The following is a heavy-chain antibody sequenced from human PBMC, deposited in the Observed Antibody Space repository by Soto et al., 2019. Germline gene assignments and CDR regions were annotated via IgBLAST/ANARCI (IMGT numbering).Heavy chain of an antibody. V-gene: IGHV3-30*18. J-gene: IGHJ6*02. CDR3: AKVVRADTTASNFYYYSALDD. Sequence: QVQMVESGGGVVQPGRSLRLSCAASGFPFSTYGMHWVRQTPGKGLEWMAVISNDGTNTYYADSVKGRFTISRDNSNDTLFLQMNSLRGEDSAVYYCAKVVRADTTASNFYYYSALDDWGQGTTVTVSS. D-gene: IGHD2-21*01. CDR1: GFPFSTYG. CDR2: ISNDGTNT.